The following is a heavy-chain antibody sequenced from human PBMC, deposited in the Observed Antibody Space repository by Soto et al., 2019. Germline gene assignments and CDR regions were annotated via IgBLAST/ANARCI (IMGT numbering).Heavy chain of an antibody. CDR3: AKQGATLCFDY. CDR2: IYYSGST. V-gene: IGHV4-39*01. J-gene: IGHJ4*02. Sequence: SETLSLTSTVAGGSISSISYYWGWIRQPPGKGLEWIGSIYYSGSTYYNPSLKSRVTISRDNSKNTLYVEMNSLRGEDTAVYYCAKQGATLCFDYWGQGTVVTVSS. D-gene: IGHD1-26*01. CDR1: GGSISSISYY.